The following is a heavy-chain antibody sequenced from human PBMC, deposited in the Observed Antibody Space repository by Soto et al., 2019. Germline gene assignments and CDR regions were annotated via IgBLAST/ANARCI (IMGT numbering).Heavy chain of an antibody. J-gene: IGHJ5*02. Sequence: QVQLVESGGGLVKPGGSLRLSCAASGIVFSDYMSWVRQAPGKGLEWLSYISGSGRTIYSADSVKGRFTISRDNATNSLYLLMNSLRAEDTAVYYCARLPFPWGWFDPWGQGTLVTVSS. CDR2: ISGSGRTI. CDR1: GIVFSDY. V-gene: IGHV3-11*01. D-gene: IGHD3-16*01. CDR3: ARLPFPWGWFDP.